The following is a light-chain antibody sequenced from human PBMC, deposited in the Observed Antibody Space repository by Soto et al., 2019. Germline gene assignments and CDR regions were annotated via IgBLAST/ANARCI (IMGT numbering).Light chain of an antibody. Sequence: EIVMTQSPATLSVYPGERATLSCRASQSVGSNVAWYQQKPGQAPRLLIYRASTRATGIPARFSGSGSGTEFTLTISSLQSEDFAVYYCQQYNNWTFGQGTKVDIK. CDR2: RAS. CDR3: QQYNNWT. J-gene: IGKJ1*01. V-gene: IGKV3-15*01. CDR1: QSVGSN.